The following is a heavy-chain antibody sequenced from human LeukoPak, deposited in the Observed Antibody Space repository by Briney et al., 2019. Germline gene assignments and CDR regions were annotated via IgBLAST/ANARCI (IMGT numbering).Heavy chain of an antibody. J-gene: IGHJ3*02. Sequence: ASVKVSCKASGYTFTSYGISWVRQAPGQGLEWMGWISAYNGNTNYAQKLQGRVTMTTDTSTSTAYMELRSLRSDDTAAYYCYYYDSSGYSDAFDIWGQGTMVTVSS. CDR2: ISAYNGNT. D-gene: IGHD3-22*01. V-gene: IGHV1-18*01. CDR3: YYYDSSGYSDAFDI. CDR1: GYTFTSYG.